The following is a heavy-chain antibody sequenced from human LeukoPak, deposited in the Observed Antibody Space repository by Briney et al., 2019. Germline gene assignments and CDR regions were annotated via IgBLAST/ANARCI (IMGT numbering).Heavy chain of an antibody. Sequence: NPGGSLTLSCAASGLTFISYSMNWARHAPGKGLEWVSSISSSSRYIYYADSVKGRFTISRDNAKNALYLQMNSLRAEDTAVYYCARDAEWFDPWGQGTLVTVSS. CDR2: ISSSSRYI. CDR3: ARDAEWFDP. V-gene: IGHV3-21*01. CDR1: GLTFISYS. J-gene: IGHJ5*02.